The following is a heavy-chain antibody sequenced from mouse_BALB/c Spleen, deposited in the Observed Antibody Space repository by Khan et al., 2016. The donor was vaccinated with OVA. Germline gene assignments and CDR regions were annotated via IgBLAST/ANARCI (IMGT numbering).Heavy chain of an antibody. Sequence: EVKVVESGGGLVQPGGSRKLSCAASGFTFSSYGMHWVRQAPEKGLEWVAYISGDSSTIYYADTVKGRFTISRDNPKNTLFLQMNSLMSEDTAMYYCATSYYYGYYFDYWGPGTTLTVSS. CDR2: ISGDSSTI. J-gene: IGHJ2*01. V-gene: IGHV5-17*02. CDR3: ATSYYYGYYFDY. CDR1: GFTFSSYG. D-gene: IGHD1-1*01.